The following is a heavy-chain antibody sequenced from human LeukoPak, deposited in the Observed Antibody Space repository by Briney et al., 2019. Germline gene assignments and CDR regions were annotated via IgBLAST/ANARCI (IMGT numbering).Heavy chain of an antibody. D-gene: IGHD2-21*02. CDR3: AKSPVVVTALFDY. Sequence: PGGSLRLSCAASGFTFNNYAMSWVRQTPGKGLEWVSVISGIGGSTYYADSVKGRFTISRDNSKNTLYLQMNSLRAEDTAVYYCAKSPVVVTALFDYWGQGTLVTVSS. CDR1: GFTFNNYA. V-gene: IGHV3-23*01. CDR2: ISGIGGST. J-gene: IGHJ4*02.